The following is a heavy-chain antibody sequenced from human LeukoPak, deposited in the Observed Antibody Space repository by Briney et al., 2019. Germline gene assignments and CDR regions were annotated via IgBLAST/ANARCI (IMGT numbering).Heavy chain of an antibody. CDR2: INSDGSSA. CDR1: GFTFSTSW. J-gene: IGHJ4*02. Sequence: PGGSQRLSCAASGFTFSTSWMHWVRQAPGKGLVWVSRINSDGSSASYADSVQGRFTISRDNAKNTLYLQMNSLRTEDTAVYYCARGGPDYWGLGTLVTVSS. CDR3: ARGGPDY. V-gene: IGHV3-74*01. D-gene: IGHD5-12*01.